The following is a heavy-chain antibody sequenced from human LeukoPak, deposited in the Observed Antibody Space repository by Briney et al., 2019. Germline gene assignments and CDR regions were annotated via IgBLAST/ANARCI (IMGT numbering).Heavy chain of an antibody. J-gene: IGHJ4*02. Sequence: ASVKVSCKASGYTFTGYYMHWVRQAPGQGLEWMGWISAYNGNTNYAQKLQGRVTMTTDTSTSTAYMELRSLRSDDTAVYYCARAWDQYNWNYGSDYWGQGTLVTVSP. V-gene: IGHV1-18*04. CDR2: ISAYNGNT. D-gene: IGHD1-7*01. CDR3: ARAWDQYNWNYGSDY. CDR1: GYTFTGYY.